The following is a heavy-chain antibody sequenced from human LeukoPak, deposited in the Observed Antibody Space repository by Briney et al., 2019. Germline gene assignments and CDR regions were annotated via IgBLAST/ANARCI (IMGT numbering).Heavy chain of an antibody. D-gene: IGHD3-22*01. CDR1: GYTFTSYD. CDR2: MNPNSGNT. Sequence: ASVKVSCKASGYTFTSYDINWVRQATGQGLEWMGWMNPNSGNTGYAQKFQGRVTMTRNTSISTAYMELSSLRSEDTAVYYCAKDFDYYDSSGYYGAFDYWGQGTLVTVSS. V-gene: IGHV1-8*01. CDR3: AKDFDYYDSSGYYGAFDY. J-gene: IGHJ4*02.